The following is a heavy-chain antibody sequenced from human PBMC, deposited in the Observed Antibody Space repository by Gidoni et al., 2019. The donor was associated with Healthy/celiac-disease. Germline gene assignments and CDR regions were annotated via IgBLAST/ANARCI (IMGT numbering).Heavy chain of an antibody. CDR3: ARRTGDSGSYRGLDY. V-gene: IGHV3-48*03. CDR1: GFTFSSYE. Sequence: EVQLVESGGGLVQPGGSLRLSCAAYGFTFSSYEMNWVSQAPGKGLEWVSYISSSGSTIYYADSVKGRFTISRDNAKNSLYLQMNSLRAEDTAVYYCARRTGDSGSYRGLDYWGQGTLVTVSS. J-gene: IGHJ4*02. CDR2: ISSSGSTI. D-gene: IGHD1-26*01.